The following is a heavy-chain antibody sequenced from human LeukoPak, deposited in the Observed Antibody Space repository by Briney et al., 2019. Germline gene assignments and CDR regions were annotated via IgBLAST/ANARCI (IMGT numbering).Heavy chain of an antibody. Sequence: GGSLRLSCAAFGFTLSSYTMSWVRQAPGKGLEWVSGISGSGGSTDYADSVKGRFTISRDNSKNTLYLQMNSLRAEDTAVYYCASRLLSAYYYGMDVWGQGTTVTVSS. CDR3: ASRLLSAYYYGMDV. D-gene: IGHD2-15*01. J-gene: IGHJ6*02. V-gene: IGHV3-23*01. CDR1: GFTLSSYT. CDR2: ISGSGGST.